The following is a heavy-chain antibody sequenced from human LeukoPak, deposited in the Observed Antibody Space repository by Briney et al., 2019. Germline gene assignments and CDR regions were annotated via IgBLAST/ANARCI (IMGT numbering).Heavy chain of an antibody. CDR2: IKLDGSAT. Sequence: GGSLRLSCAASGFTVSSNYMSWVRQAPGKGLEWVADIKLDGSATYYVDSVKGRFTISRDNARNLLYLQMNSLRDEDTAVYYCARDKGEAVLNTVGHFDSWGQGTLVTVSS. CDR3: ARDKGEAVLNTVGHFDS. D-gene: IGHD2/OR15-2a*01. V-gene: IGHV3-7*01. CDR1: GFTVSSNY. J-gene: IGHJ4*02.